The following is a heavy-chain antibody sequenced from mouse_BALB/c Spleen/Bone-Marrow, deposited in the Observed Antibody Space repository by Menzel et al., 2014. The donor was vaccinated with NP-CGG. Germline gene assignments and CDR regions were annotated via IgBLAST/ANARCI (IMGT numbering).Heavy chain of an antibody. CDR2: IHYSGTT. CDR1: GYSITSGYT. D-gene: IGHD1-1*01. V-gene: IGHV3-1*02. J-gene: IGHJ4*01. CDR3: AITTVVNAMDY. Sequence: EVQLQESGPDLVKPSQSLSLTCTVTGYSITSGYTWHWIRQFPGNTLEWMGYIHYSGTTNYNPPLKSRISITRDTSKNQFFLQLNSVTTEDTATYYCAITTVVNAMDYWGQGTSVTVSS.